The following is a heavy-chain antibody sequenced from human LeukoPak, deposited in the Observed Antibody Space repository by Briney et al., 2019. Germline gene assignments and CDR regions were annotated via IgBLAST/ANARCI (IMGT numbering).Heavy chain of an antibody. J-gene: IGHJ1*01. CDR2: ISSSSSYI. CDR3: AKRDFYDSSGYAPLFQH. V-gene: IGHV3-21*04. CDR1: GFTFSSYS. Sequence: PGGSLRLSCAASGFTFSSYSMNWVRQAPGKGLEWVSSISSSSSYIYYADSVKGRFTISRDNSKNTLYLQMRSLRAEDTAVYYCAKRDFYDSSGYAPLFQHWGQGTLVTVSS. D-gene: IGHD3-22*01.